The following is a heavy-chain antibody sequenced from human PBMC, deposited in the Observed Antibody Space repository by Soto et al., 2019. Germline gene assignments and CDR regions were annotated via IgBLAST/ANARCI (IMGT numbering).Heavy chain of an antibody. Sequence: GASLKVSCKASGYTFTSYYMHWARQALGQGLEWMGIINPSGGSTSYAQKFQGRVTMTRDTSTSTVYMELSSLRSEDTAVYYCESSKVLEWLYGMDVWRQGTTVTVSS. J-gene: IGHJ6*02. CDR3: ESSKVLEWLYGMDV. CDR1: GYTFTSYY. D-gene: IGHD3-3*01. CDR2: INPSGGST. V-gene: IGHV1-46*01.